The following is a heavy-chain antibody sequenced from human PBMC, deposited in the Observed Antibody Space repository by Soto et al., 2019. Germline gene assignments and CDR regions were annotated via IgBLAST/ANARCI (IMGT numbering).Heavy chain of an antibody. J-gene: IGHJ3*02. Sequence: PLSLTWTVSGGSISSSSYHWVWIRQPPGKGLEWIGSIYYSGSTYYNPSLESRVTISVDTSKNQFSLKLSSVTAADTAVYYCARRRGETYYYGSGNAFDIWGQGTMVT. V-gene: IGHV4-39*01. CDR2: IYYSGST. D-gene: IGHD3-10*01. CDR3: ARRRGETYYYGSGNAFDI. CDR1: GGSISSSSYH.